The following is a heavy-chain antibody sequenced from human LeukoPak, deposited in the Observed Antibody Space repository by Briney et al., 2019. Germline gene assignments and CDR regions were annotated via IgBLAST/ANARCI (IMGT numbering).Heavy chain of an antibody. CDR3: AKDRLPDGRWSLDY. CDR2: LSGSGGSI. J-gene: IGHJ4*02. D-gene: IGHD6-13*01. CDR1: GFTFSSYA. V-gene: IGHV3-23*01. Sequence: GGSLRLSCVASGFTFSSYAMSWVRQVPERGLEWVSGLSGSGGSIYYADSVKGRFTISRDNSKNTLYLQMNSLRAEDTALYYCAKDRLPDGRWSLDYWGQGTLVTVSS.